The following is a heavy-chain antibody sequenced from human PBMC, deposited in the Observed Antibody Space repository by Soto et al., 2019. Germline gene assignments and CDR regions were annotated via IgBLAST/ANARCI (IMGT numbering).Heavy chain of an antibody. V-gene: IGHV4-4*02. Sequence: QVQLQESGPGLVKPSGTLSLTCAVSGGSISSSNWWSWVRQPPGKGLEWIGEIYHSGSTNYNPSLKRRVTISVDKSKNQFSLKLSSVTAADTAVYYCARSFQLVAQRVAFEIWGQGTMVTVSS. CDR3: ARSFQLVAQRVAFEI. D-gene: IGHD5-12*01. CDR1: GGSISSSNW. CDR2: IYHSGST. J-gene: IGHJ3*02.